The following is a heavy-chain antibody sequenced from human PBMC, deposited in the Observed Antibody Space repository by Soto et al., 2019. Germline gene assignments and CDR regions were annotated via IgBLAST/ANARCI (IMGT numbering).Heavy chain of an antibody. CDR1: GGSISSSSYY. CDR3: ATMTGADYYYGMDV. D-gene: IGHD3-9*01. J-gene: IGHJ6*02. V-gene: IGHV4-39*01. Sequence: LSLTCTVSGGSISSSSYYWGWIRQPPGKGLEWIGSIYYSGSTYYNPSLKSRVTTSVDTSKNQFSLKLSSVTAADTAVYYCATMTGADYYYGMDVWGQGTTVTVSS. CDR2: IYYSGST.